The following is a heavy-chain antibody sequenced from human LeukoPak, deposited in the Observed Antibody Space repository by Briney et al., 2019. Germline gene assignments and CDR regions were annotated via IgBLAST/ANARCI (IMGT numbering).Heavy chain of an antibody. CDR3: ARDYYDSSGYYKY. D-gene: IGHD3-22*01. V-gene: IGHV3-74*01. Sequence: GGSLRPSCAASGFTFSSYWMHWVRQAPGKGLVWVSRINNDGRSTSYADSVKGRFTISRDNAKNTLYLQMNSLRAEDTAVYYCARDYYDSSGYYKYWGQGTLVTVSS. CDR2: INNDGRST. J-gene: IGHJ4*02. CDR1: GFTFSSYW.